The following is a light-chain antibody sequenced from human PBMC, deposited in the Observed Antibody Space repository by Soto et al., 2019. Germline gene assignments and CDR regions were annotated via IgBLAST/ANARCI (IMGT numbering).Light chain of an antibody. CDR3: IQPQQAPPT. Sequence: DTVMTQSPLSLPVTPGEPASISCKSSQSLLHSNGYNYVDWYLQKPGQSPQLLISLASNRASGVPDRFSGSGSGTDFTLKIRRVEAEDVGVYYFIQPQQAPPTFGQGTKVEIK. J-gene: IGKJ1*01. CDR2: LAS. V-gene: IGKV2-28*01. CDR1: QSLLHSNGYNY.